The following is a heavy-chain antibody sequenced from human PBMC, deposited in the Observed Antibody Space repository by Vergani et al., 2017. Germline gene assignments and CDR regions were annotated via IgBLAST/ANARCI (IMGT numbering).Heavy chain of an antibody. Sequence: QVQPMQSGPVMKKPGGSMKVSCQASESTFSDYNIHGVRQAPGQGLQWMGLISPKTGDTEYPQRFQDRVTMTRDACTKTVYLKMTRLTSDDTAIYYCAHSWNFGRSDWFDSWCPGTLVTVSS. D-gene: IGHD3-10*01. J-gene: IGHJ5*01. CDR2: ISPKTGDT. V-gene: IGHV1-2*02. CDR1: ESTFSDYN. CDR3: AHSWNFGRSDWFDS.